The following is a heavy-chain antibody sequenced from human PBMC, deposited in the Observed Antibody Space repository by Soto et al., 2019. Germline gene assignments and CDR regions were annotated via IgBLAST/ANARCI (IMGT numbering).Heavy chain of an antibody. V-gene: IGHV1-3*01. J-gene: IGHJ4*02. CDR1: GYTFTSYA. CDR3: ARTRSIWFGEIAFDY. CDR2: INAGNGNT. D-gene: IGHD3-10*01. Sequence: ASVKVSCKASGYTFTSYAMHWVRQAPGQRLEWMGWINAGNGNTKYSQKFQGRVTITRDTSASTAYMELSSLRSEDTAVYYCARTRSIWFGEIAFDYWGQGTLVTVSS.